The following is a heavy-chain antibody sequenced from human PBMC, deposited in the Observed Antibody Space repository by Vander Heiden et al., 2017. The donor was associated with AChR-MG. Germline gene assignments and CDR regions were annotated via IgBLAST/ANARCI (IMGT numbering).Heavy chain of an antibody. CDR3: ARGSKVYGSGSYYNVRGY. J-gene: IGHJ4*02. CDR2: INPNSGGT. V-gene: IGHV1-2*02. CDR1: GYTFTGYY. D-gene: IGHD3-10*01. Sequence: QVQLVQSGAEVKKPGASVKVSCKASGYTFTGYYMPLVRQAPGQGLEWMGWINPNSGGTNYAQKFQGRVTMTRDTSISTAYMELSRLRSDDTAVYYCARGSKVYGSGSYYNVRGYWGQGTLVTVSS.